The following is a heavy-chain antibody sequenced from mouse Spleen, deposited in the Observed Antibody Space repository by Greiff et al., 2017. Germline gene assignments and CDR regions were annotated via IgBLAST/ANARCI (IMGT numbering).Heavy chain of an antibody. CDR3: ARDSPYYYGSSPYAMDY. D-gene: IGHD1-1*01. CDR1: GFTFSSYA. V-gene: IGHV5-4*01. CDR2: ISDGGSYT. J-gene: IGHJ4*01. Sequence: EVKLVESGGGLVKPGGSLKLSCAASGFTFSSYAMSWVRQTPEKRLEWVATISDGGSYTYYPDNVKGRFTISRDNAKNNLYLQMSHLKSEDTAMYYCARDSPYYYGSSPYAMDYWGQGTSVTVSS.